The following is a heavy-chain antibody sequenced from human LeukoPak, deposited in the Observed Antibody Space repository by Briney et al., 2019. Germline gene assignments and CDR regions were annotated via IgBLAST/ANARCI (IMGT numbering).Heavy chain of an antibody. Sequence: PSETLSLTCTVSGGSISSYYWSWIRQPPGKGLEWIGYIYYSGSTNYNPSLKRRVTISVDTSKNQFSLKLSSVTAADTAVYYCAGIAAAGLSRFDYWGQGTLVTVSS. V-gene: IGHV4-59*01. CDR3: AGIAAAGLSRFDY. D-gene: IGHD6-13*01. CDR1: GGSISSYY. CDR2: IYYSGST. J-gene: IGHJ4*02.